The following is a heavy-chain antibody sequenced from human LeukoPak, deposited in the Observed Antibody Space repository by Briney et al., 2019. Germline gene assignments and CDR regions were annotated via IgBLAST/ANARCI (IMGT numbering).Heavy chain of an antibody. V-gene: IGHV3-23*01. CDR1: GFTFTSYA. CDR2: ISGSDAST. D-gene: IGHD6-19*01. Sequence: KPGGSLRLSCVASGFTFTSYAMNWVRQAPGKGLEWVSGISGSDASTHYADSVKGRFTISRDNAKNTLFLQMNGLRAEDTAVYYCARVSLSSGCLSNWGQGTLVTVSS. CDR3: ARVSLSSGCLSN. J-gene: IGHJ4*02.